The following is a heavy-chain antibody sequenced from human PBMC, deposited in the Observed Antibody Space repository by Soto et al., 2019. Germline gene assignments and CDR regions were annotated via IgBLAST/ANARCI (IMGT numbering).Heavy chain of an antibody. V-gene: IGHV1-2*02. CDR3: ARDMGYGSGIYYYYGMDV. CDR2: INPNSGGT. Sequence: ASVKVSCKASGYTFTGYYMHWVRQAPGQGLEWMGWINPNSGGTNYAQKFQGRVTITRDTSISTAYMELSRLRSDDTAVYYCARDMGYGSGIYYYYGMDVWGQGTTVTVSS. J-gene: IGHJ6*02. CDR1: GYTFTGYY. D-gene: IGHD3-10*01.